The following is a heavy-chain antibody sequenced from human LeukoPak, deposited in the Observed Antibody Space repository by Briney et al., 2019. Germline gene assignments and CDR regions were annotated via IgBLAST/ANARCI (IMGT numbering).Heavy chain of an antibody. CDR2: ISSSGSTI. Sequence: GGSLRLSCAASGFTFSSYEMNWVRQAPGKGLEGASYISSSGSTIYYADSVKGRFTISRDNAKNSLYLQMNSLRAEDTAVYYCARDSLELHNYYYGMDVWGQGTTVTVSS. V-gene: IGHV3-48*03. D-gene: IGHD1-7*01. CDR1: GFTFSSYE. J-gene: IGHJ6*02. CDR3: ARDSLELHNYYYGMDV.